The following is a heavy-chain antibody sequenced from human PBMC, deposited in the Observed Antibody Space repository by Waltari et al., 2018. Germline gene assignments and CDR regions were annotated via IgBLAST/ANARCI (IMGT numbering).Heavy chain of an antibody. V-gene: IGHV3-23*03. CDR3: AKGYGSGSYYNALAFDI. CDR1: GFTFSSYA. J-gene: IGHJ3*02. D-gene: IGHD3-10*01. CDR2: IYSGGST. Sequence: EVQLLESGGGLVQPGGSLRLSCAASGFTFSSYAMSWVRQAPGKGLEWVSVIYSGGSTYYADSVKGRFTISRDNSKNTLYLQMNSLRAEDTAVYYCAKGYGSGSYYNALAFDIWGQGTMVTVSS.